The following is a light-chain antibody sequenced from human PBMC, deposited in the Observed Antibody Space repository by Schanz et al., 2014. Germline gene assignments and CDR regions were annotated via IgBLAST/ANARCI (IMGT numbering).Light chain of an antibody. V-gene: IGLV2-23*02. CDR1: SSDVGSYNL. CDR2: EVN. CDR3: GSYAGSSNWV. J-gene: IGLJ3*02. Sequence: QSVLTQPASVSGSPGQSITISCTGTSSDVGSYNLVSWYQLHPGKAPKLMIYEVNQRPSGVPDRFSGSKSGNTASLTVSGLQADDEADYYCGSYAGSSNWVFGGGTKLTVL.